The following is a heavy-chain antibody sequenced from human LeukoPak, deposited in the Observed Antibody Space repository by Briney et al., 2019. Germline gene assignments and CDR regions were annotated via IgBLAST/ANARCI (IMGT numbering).Heavy chain of an antibody. CDR3: AKTTHYDIFTGFDY. J-gene: IGHJ4*02. D-gene: IGHD3-9*01. CDR1: GFTFSSYE. V-gene: IGHV3-23*01. CDR2: ISGDGSET. Sequence: GGSLRLSCAASGFTFSSYEMNWVRQAPGKGPEWVSGISGDGSETYYADSVKGRFTISRDNSRTTLSLQMNSLRAEDTAIYYCAKTTHYDIFTGFDYWGQGTRVTVSS.